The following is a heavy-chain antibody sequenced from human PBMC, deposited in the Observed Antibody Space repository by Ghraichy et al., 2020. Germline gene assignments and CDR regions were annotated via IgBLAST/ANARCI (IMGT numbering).Heavy chain of an antibody. D-gene: IGHD1-1*01. CDR2: ISSRVGTI. CDR1: GFTFSTYS. CDR3: ARVFPGYLGAFDV. V-gene: IGHV3-48*02. J-gene: IGHJ3*01. Sequence: GGSLRLSCAASGFTFSTYSMNWVRQAPGKGLEWISHISSRVGTIYYADSLKGRFTISRDTAKNALHLQMNSLRDEDTAVYYCARVFPGYLGAFDVWGQGTRVTVSS.